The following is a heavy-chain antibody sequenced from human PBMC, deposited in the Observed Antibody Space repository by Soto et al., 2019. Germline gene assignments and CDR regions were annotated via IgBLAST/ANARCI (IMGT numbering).Heavy chain of an antibody. V-gene: IGHV4-59*12. J-gene: IGHJ4*02. Sequence: SETLSLTCTVSGASISRYYWSWIRQSPGKGLEWIGYLYNTGSTIYNPSLKSRVTISLDTSKNLFSLDLKSVTAADTAVYYCARVERSSSIDFWGPGTLVTVSS. CDR1: GASISRYY. CDR3: ARVERSSSIDF. D-gene: IGHD6-6*01. CDR2: LYNTGST.